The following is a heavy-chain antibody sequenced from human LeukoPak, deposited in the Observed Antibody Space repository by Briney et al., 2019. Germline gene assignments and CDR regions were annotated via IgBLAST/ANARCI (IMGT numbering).Heavy chain of an antibody. CDR2: IYHSGST. J-gene: IGHJ4*02. Sequence: SQTLSLTCTVSGGSISSSGYYWSWIRQPPGKGLEWIGYIYHSGSTYYNPSLKSRVTISVDRSKNQFSLKLSSVTAADTAVYYCATLQLLRYYFDYWGQGTLVTVSS. V-gene: IGHV4-30-2*01. CDR3: ATLQLLRYYFDY. CDR1: GGSISSSGYY. D-gene: IGHD2-2*01.